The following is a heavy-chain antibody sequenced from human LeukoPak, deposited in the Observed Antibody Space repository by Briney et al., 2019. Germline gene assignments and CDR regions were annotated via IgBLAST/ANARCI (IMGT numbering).Heavy chain of an antibody. CDR1: GYTFTGYY. CDR2: INPNSGGT. CDR3: ARSNYDFWSGFGDY. D-gene: IGHD3-3*01. V-gene: IGHV1-2*02. Sequence: ASVKVSCKASGYTFTGYYMHWVRQAPGQGLEWMGWINPNSGGTNYAQKFQGRVTMTRDTSISTAYMELSRLRSDDTAVYCCARSNYDFWSGFGDYWGQGTLVTVSS. J-gene: IGHJ4*02.